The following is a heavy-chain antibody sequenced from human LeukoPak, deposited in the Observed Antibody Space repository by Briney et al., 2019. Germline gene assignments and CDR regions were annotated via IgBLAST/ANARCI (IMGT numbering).Heavy chain of an antibody. CDR3: ARTYSGSYPLDY. J-gene: IGHJ4*02. CDR2: FSGSGGSR. V-gene: IGHV3-23*01. D-gene: IGHD1-26*01. Sequence: PGGSLRLSCAASGFTFSSYAMSWVRQAPGKGLEWVSAFSGSGGSRYYADSVKGRFTISRDNSKNTLYLQMNSLRAEDTAVYYCARTYSGSYPLDYWGQGTLVTVSS. CDR1: GFTFSSYA.